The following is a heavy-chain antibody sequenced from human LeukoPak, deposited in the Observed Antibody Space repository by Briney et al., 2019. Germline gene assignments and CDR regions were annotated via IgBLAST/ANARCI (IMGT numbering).Heavy chain of an antibody. D-gene: IGHD3-10*01. Sequence: PGTSLRLSCAASGFTLSSCAMHWVRQAPGKGLEWVAVISYDRSDKFYTDSVKGRFTISRDSSKNTLYLQMNSLRAEDTAVYYCAKENYYGSGSQYYFDYWGQGTLVTVSS. CDR1: GFTLSSCA. J-gene: IGHJ4*02. CDR2: ISYDRSDK. V-gene: IGHV3-30*18. CDR3: AKENYYGSGSQYYFDY.